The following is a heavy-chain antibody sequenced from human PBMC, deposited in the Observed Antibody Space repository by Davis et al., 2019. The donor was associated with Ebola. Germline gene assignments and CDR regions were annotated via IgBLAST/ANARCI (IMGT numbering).Heavy chain of an antibody. V-gene: IGHV4-34*01. CDR3: ARVGVVVVAATWKYYYGMDV. CDR1: GGSFSDYY. J-gene: IGHJ6*02. CDR2: IYHSGST. Sequence: SETLSLTCAVYGGSFSDYYWGWVRQPPGKGLEWIGEIYHSGSTNYNPSLKSRVTISVDKSKNQFSLKLSSVTAADTAVYYCARVGVVVVAATWKYYYGMDVWGQGTTVTVSS. D-gene: IGHD2-15*01.